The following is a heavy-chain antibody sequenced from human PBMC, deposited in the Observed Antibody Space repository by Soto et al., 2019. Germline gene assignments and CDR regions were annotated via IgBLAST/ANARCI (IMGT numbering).Heavy chain of an antibody. D-gene: IGHD1-20*01. Sequence: ASVKVSCKTCGYTLTGYYIHWLRQARGQGREWMGRINPNSGDTKYAQKFQGRVTMTRDTSISTAYMELNSVRPDNTAVYHCAIYEPYKRSEWLVHCGQGTLV. CDR1: GYTLTGYY. CDR3: AIYEPYKRSEWLVH. J-gene: IGHJ5*02. CDR2: INPNSGDT. V-gene: IGHV1-2*06.